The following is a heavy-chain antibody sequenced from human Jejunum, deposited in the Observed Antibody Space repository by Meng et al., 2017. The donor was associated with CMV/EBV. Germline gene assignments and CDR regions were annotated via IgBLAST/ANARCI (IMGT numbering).Heavy chain of an antibody. Sequence: CAALGCTFNRYAMHWVRQAPGKGLEWVAVTLYDGSNKYYADSVKGRFTISRDNSKNTLYLQMNSLRVEDTAMYYCARDLGDYGNYWGQGTLVTVSS. J-gene: IGHJ4*02. D-gene: IGHD4-17*01. V-gene: IGHV3-30*04. CDR3: ARDLGDYGNY. CDR1: GCTFNRYA. CDR2: TLYDGSNK.